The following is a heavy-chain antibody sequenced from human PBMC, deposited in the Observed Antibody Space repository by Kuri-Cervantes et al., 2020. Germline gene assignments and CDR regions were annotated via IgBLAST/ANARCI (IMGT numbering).Heavy chain of an antibody. Sequence: ASVKVSCKASGGTFSSYAMHWVRQAPGQRLEWMGWINAGNGNTKYSQKFQGRVTITADESTSTAYMELSSLRSEDTAVYYCARDSQKPAAAEPQYWYFDLWGRGTLVTVSS. CDR2: INAGNGNT. CDR3: ARDSQKPAAAEPQYWYFDL. V-gene: IGHV1-3*01. CDR1: GGTFSSYA. J-gene: IGHJ2*01. D-gene: IGHD6-13*01.